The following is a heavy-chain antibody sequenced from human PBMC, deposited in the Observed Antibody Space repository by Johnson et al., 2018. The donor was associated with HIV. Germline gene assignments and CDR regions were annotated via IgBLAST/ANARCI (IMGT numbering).Heavy chain of an antibody. J-gene: IGHJ3*02. Sequence: MQLVESGGGVVQPGGSLRLSCAASGFTFSNAWMSWVRQAPGKGLEWVGRIKSKTDGGTTDYAAPVKGRFTISRDDSKNTLYLQMNSLRAEDTAVYYCAKDGGSYGGAVEIWGQGTMVTVSS. CDR2: IKSKTDGGTT. D-gene: IGHD1-26*01. CDR1: GFTFSNAW. V-gene: IGHV3-15*01. CDR3: AKDGGSYGGAVEI.